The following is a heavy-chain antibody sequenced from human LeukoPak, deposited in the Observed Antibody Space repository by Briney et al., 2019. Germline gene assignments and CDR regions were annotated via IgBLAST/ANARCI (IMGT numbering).Heavy chain of an antibody. CDR2: ISGSGGST. CDR3: ARDDLGGYAYYYYYCGMDV. J-gene: IGHJ6*02. Sequence: GGSLRLSCAASGFSFDSYAMSWVRQVPGKGLEWVSSISGSGGSTYYAESVKGRLTISRDNSKSTLYLLMNSLRVEDTAVYYCARDDLGGYAYYYYYCGMDVWGQGTTVTVSS. V-gene: IGHV3-23*01. D-gene: IGHD5-12*01. CDR1: GFSFDSYA.